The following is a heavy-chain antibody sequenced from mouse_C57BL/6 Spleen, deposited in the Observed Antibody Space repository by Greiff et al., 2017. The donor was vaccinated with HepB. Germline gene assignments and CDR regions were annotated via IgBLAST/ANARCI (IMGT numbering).Heavy chain of an antibody. D-gene: IGHD2-5*01. Sequence: QVTLKESGPGILQPSQTLSLTCSFSGFSLSTFGMGVGWIRQPSGKGLEWLAHIWWDDDKYYNPALKSRLTISKETSKNQVFLKIANVDTADTATYYCARMGGYSNYPYYYAMDYWGQGTSVTVSS. J-gene: IGHJ4*01. V-gene: IGHV8-8*01. CDR2: IWWDDDK. CDR1: GFSLSTFGMG. CDR3: ARMGGYSNYPYYYAMDY.